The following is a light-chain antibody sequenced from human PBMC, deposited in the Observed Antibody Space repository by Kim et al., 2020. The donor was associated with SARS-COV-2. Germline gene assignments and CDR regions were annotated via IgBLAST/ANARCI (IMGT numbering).Light chain of an antibody. CDR3: MQALQTPLT. CDR1: QSLLHSNGYNY. CDR2: LGS. J-gene: IGKJ4*01. V-gene: IGKV2-28*01. Sequence: PASISCRSSQSLLHSNGYNYLDWYLQKPGQSPQLLIYLGSNRASGVPDRFSGSGSGTDFTLKISRVEAEYVGVYYCMQALQTPLTFGGGTKVDIK.